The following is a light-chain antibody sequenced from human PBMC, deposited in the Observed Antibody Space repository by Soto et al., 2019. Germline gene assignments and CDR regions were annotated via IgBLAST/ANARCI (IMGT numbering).Light chain of an antibody. CDR3: SSYAATNTYV. V-gene: IGLV2-23*01. J-gene: IGLJ1*01. Sequence: QSVLTQPASVSGSPGQTITISCTGTSTDFGKYNLAYWYQQHPGKAPKVIMLHGYNRPSGVSNRFSGSKSATSASLTISGRDADDEAEYCRSSYAATNTYVFGTGTKVTVL. CDR1: STDFGKYNL. CDR2: HGY.